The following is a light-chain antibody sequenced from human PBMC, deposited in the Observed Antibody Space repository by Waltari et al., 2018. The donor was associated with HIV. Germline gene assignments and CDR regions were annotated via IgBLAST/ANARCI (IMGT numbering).Light chain of an antibody. V-gene: IGLV3-1*01. J-gene: IGLJ2*01. CDR3: QAWDRSVV. Sequence: SYELTQPPSVSVSPGQTASIPCSGDQLGDKFVCWYQQRPGQPPVLVMYQDSKRPSGIPECFSGSNSGNTATLTITGTQSMDEADYYCQAWDRSVVFGGGTKLTVL. CDR1: QLGDKF. CDR2: QDS.